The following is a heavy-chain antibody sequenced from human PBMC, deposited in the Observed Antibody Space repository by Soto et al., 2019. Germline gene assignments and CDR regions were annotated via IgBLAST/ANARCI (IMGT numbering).Heavy chain of an antibody. CDR2: IIPIFGTA. Sequence: QVQLVQSGAEVKKPGSSVKVSCKACGGTFSSYAISWVRQAPGQGLEWMGGIIPIFGTANYAQKFQGRVTITADESTSTAYMELSSLRSEDTAVYYCARGAVLWFGEVNAYYFDYWGQGTLVTVSS. CDR3: ARGAVLWFGEVNAYYFDY. J-gene: IGHJ4*02. CDR1: GGTFSSYA. V-gene: IGHV1-69*01. D-gene: IGHD3-10*01.